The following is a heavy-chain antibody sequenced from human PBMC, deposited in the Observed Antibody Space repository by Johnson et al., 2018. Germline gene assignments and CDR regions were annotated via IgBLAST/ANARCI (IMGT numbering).Heavy chain of an antibody. Sequence: VQLQESGGGLVQPGGSLRLSCAASGFTFSSYWMHWVSQAPGKGLVWVTRINGAGSSTSYADSVKGRFPISRDNAQNTLYLQMNSLRAEDTAGYYWARDLFMDVWGQGTTVTVSS. J-gene: IGHJ6*02. CDR3: ARDLFMDV. CDR2: INGAGSST. CDR1: GFTFSSYW. D-gene: IGHD2-21*01. V-gene: IGHV3-74*01.